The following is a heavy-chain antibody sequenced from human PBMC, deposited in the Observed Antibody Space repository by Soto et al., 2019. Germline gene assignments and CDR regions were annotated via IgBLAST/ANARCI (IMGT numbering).Heavy chain of an antibody. CDR2: INHRGRS. CDR1: GGSLSGYY. CDR3: ARAGIPMLRGDYFDF. Sequence: PSETLSLTCAVFGGSLSGYYWSWIRQPPGKGLEWIGEINHRGRSDYNPSLESRVTLSVDTSKSQFSLKLSSVTAADTAMYYCARAGIPMLRGDYFDFWGQGPLVTVSS. J-gene: IGHJ4*02. V-gene: IGHV4-34*01. D-gene: IGHD3-10*01.